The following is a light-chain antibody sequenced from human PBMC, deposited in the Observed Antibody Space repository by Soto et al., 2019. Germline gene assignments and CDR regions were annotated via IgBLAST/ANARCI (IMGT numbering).Light chain of an antibody. V-gene: IGLV2-14*01. J-gene: IGLJ1*01. CDR3: NSYTSASFYV. Sequence: QSVLAQPASGSGSPGQSITISCTGTTSDIAGYNYVSWYQQHPGKAPKLLIYEVTSRASGVSHRFSGSKSGNTASLTISGLQAEDEAEYYCNSYTSASFYVFGTGTKVT. CDR1: TSDIAGYNY. CDR2: EVT.